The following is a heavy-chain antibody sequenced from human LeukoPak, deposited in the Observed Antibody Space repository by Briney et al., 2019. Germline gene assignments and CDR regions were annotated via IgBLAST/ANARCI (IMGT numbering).Heavy chain of an antibody. CDR2: ISGSGGST. Sequence: GGSLRPSCAASGFTFSNYAMSWVRQAPGKGQEWVSAISGSGGSTYYADSVKGRFAISRDNSKNTLYLQMNSLRAEDTAVYYCAKEIGTAMVKFFDYWGQGTLVTVSS. D-gene: IGHD5-18*01. CDR3: AKEIGTAMVKFFDY. J-gene: IGHJ4*02. V-gene: IGHV3-23*01. CDR1: GFTFSNYA.